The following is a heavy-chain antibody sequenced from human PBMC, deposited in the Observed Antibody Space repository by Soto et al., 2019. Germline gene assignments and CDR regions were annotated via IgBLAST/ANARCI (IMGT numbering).Heavy chain of an antibody. Sequence: KPSETLSLTCTVSGGSISSYDWSWIRQPPGKGLEWIGYIYYSRSTNYNPSLKSRVTISVDTSKNQFSLKLSSVTAADTAVYYCAGCGGDSYCYPSFDYWGQGTPVTVSS. V-gene: IGHV4-59*01. CDR1: GGSISSYD. D-gene: IGHD2-21*02. CDR3: AGCGGDSYCYPSFDY. J-gene: IGHJ4*02. CDR2: IYYSRST.